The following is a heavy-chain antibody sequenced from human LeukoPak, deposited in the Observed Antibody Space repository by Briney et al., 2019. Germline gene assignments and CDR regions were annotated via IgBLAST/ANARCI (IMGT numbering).Heavy chain of an antibody. CDR2: IYYSGST. J-gene: IGHJ4*02. D-gene: IGHD6-19*01. CDR3: ARIAVAGTDFDY. CDR1: GDSISSYY. V-gene: IGHV4-59*01. Sequence: SETLSLTCTVSGDSISSYYWSWIRQPPGKGLEWIGYIYYSGSTNYNPSLKSRVTISVDTPKNQFSLKLSSVTAADTAVYYCARIAVAGTDFDYWGQGTLVTVSS.